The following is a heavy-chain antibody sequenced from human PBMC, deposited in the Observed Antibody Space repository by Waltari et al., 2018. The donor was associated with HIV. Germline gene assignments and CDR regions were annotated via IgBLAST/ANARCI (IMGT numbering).Heavy chain of an antibody. D-gene: IGHD2-2*01. Sequence: QVQLQESGPGLVKPSETLSLTCTVPGGSISSYYWSWIRQPPGKGLEWIGYIYYSGSTNYNPSPKSRVTISVDTSKNQFSLKLSSVTAADTAVYYCARGEVPATGDYWGQGTLVTVSS. CDR1: GGSISSYY. CDR3: ARGEVPATGDY. CDR2: IYYSGST. J-gene: IGHJ4*02. V-gene: IGHV4-59*01.